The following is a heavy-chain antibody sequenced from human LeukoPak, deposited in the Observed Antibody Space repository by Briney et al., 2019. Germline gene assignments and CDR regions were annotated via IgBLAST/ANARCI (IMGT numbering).Heavy chain of an antibody. CDR2: IHTSGST. J-gene: IGHJ2*01. V-gene: IGHV4-4*07. D-gene: IGHD3-10*01. CDR1: GGSISSYY. Sequence: SETLSLTCTVSGGSISSYYWNWIRQPAGKGLEWIGRIHTSGSTNCNPSLKSRITMPVDTSKNQFSLKLSSVTAADRAMYYCARDPGVTPTKPRYFDLWGRGTLVTVSS. CDR3: ARDPGVTPTKPRYFDL.